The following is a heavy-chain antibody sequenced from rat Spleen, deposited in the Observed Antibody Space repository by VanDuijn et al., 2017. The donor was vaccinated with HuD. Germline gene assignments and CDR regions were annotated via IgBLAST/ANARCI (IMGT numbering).Heavy chain of an antibody. D-gene: IGHD1-1*01. Sequence: EVQLVESGGGLVQPGRSLKLSCAASGFTFSDYYMAWVRQAPGKGLEWIASITKTGDNTYYPDAVQGRFTISRDIAKSTLYLQMNSLRSEDTATYYCTKESLQWSFDYWGQGVMVTVSS. CDR1: GFTFSDYY. J-gene: IGHJ2*01. V-gene: IGHV5-20*01. CDR2: ITKTGDNT. CDR3: TKESLQWSFDY.